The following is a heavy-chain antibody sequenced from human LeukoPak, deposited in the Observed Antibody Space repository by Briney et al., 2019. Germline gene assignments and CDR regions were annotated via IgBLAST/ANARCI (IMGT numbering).Heavy chain of an antibody. V-gene: IGHV3-66*01. D-gene: IGHD3-10*01. J-gene: IGHJ4*02. CDR1: GFTVSSNY. CDR3: ARSMVRGVSLGGEVGSY. Sequence: GGSLRLSCAASGFTVSSNYMSWVRQAPGKGLEWVSVIYSGGSTYYADSVKGRFTISRDNSKNTLYLQMNSLRAEDTAVYYCARSMVRGVSLGGEVGSYWGQGTLVTVSS. CDR2: IYSGGST.